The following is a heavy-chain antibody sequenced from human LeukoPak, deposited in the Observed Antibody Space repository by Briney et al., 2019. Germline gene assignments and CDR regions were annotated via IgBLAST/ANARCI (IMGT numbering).Heavy chain of an antibody. J-gene: IGHJ6*02. CDR2: IYYSGST. Sequence: SETLSLTCTVSGGSISSSSYYWGWIRQPPGKGLEWIGYIYYSGSTNYNPSLKSRVTISVDTSKNQFSLKLSSVTAADTAVYYCARQWSYYYGMDVWGQGTTVTVSS. V-gene: IGHV4-61*05. CDR3: ARQWSYYYGMDV. CDR1: GGSISSSSYY. D-gene: IGHD2-8*01.